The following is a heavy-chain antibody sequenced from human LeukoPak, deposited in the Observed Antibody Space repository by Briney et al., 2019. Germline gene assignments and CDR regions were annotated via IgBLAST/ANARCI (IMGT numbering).Heavy chain of an antibody. D-gene: IGHD2-2*01. CDR3: ARSIVVVPAAKSYYYYGMDV. CDR2: IYYSGST. Sequence: SETLSLTCTVSGGSISSGGYYWSWIRQRPGKGLEWIGYIYYSGSTYYNPSLKSRVTISVDRSKNQFSLKLSSVTAADTAVYYCARSIVVVPAAKSYYYYGMDVWGQGTTATVSS. J-gene: IGHJ6*02. V-gene: IGHV4-31*03. CDR1: GGSISSGGYY.